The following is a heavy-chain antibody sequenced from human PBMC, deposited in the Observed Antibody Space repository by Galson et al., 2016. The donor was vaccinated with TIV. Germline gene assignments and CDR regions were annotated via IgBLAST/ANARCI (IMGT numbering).Heavy chain of an antibody. D-gene: IGHD2/OR15-2a*01. CDR2: IYNNMDFSEST. CDR1: GDSISSYY. Sequence: ETLSLTCTVSGDSISSYYWTWIRQPPGKGLEWIGYIYNNMDFSESTNYNPSLMSRVTISLDTSRSHISLKLTSVTAADTAVYYCARQRNMSNGPWFDSWGQGTLVTVSS. V-gene: IGHV4-59*08. CDR3: ARQRNMSNGPWFDS. J-gene: IGHJ5*01.